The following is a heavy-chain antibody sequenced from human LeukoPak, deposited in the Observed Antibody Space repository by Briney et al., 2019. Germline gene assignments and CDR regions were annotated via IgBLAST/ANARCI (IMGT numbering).Heavy chain of an antibody. CDR1: GGSFSGYY. D-gene: IGHD4-17*01. Sequence: SETLSLTCAVYGGSFSGYYWSWIRQPPGKGLEWIGEINHSGSTNYNPSLKSRVTISVDTSKNQFPLKLSSVTAADTAVYYWARDTGTTVTHYYYGMDVWGQGTTVTVSS. V-gene: IGHV4-34*01. CDR2: INHSGST. J-gene: IGHJ6*02. CDR3: ARDTGTTVTHYYYGMDV.